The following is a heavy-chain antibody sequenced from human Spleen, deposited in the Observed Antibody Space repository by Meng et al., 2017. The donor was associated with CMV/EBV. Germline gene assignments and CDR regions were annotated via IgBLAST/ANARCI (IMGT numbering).Heavy chain of an antibody. CDR1: GFTFSGYE. J-gene: IGHJ4*02. CDR2: ISSSGNIK. D-gene: IGHD4-17*01. CDR3: VRDRNYGVYLGSDY. V-gene: IGHV3-48*03. Sequence: GESLKISCAASGFTFSGYEMNWVRLAPGKGLEWVSYISSSGNIKYYADSVKGRFTISRDNAKNSLYLQMDNLGTEDTALYYCVRDRNYGVYLGSDYWGQGTLVTVSS.